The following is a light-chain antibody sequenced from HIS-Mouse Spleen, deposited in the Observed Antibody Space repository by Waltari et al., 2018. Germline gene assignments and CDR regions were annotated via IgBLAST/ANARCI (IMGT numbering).Light chain of an antibody. CDR2: DVS. J-gene: IGLJ2*01. CDR1: SSDVGGYNY. CDR3: SSYTSSSFNVV. Sequence: QSALTQPASVSGSPGQSTPISCTGPSSDVGGYNYVLCYQQHPSKAPQLMIYDVSNRPSGVSNLFSGSKSGNTASLTISGLQAEDEADYYCSSYTSSSFNVVFGGGTKLTVL. V-gene: IGLV2-14*03.